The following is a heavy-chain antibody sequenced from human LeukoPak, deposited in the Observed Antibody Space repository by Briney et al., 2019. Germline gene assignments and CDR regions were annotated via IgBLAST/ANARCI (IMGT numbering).Heavy chain of an antibody. J-gene: IGHJ3*02. CDR2: ISWNSGSI. CDR3: AKEDGGGDWHDAFDI. V-gene: IGHV3-9*01. D-gene: IGHD2-21*02. CDR1: GFTFGDYA. Sequence: GGSLRLSCSSSGFTFGDYAMSWFRQAPGKGLEWVSGISWNSGSIGYADSVKGRFTISRDNAKNSLYLQMNSLRAEDTALYYCAKEDGGGDWHDAFDIWGQGTMVTVSS.